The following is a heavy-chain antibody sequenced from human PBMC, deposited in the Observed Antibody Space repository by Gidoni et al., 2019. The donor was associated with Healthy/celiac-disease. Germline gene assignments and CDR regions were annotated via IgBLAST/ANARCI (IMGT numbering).Heavy chain of an antibody. J-gene: IGHJ6*03. CDR3: ARDRTGVDYYYMDV. D-gene: IGHD7-27*01. CDR1: AGTFSSYA. V-gene: IGHV1-69*04. Sequence: VQLVQSGAEVKKTGSSVTVRCKASAGTFSSYAISWVRQAPGQGLEWMGRIIPILGIANYAQKFQGRVTITADKSTSTAYMELSSLRSEDTAVYYCARDRTGVDYYYMDVWGKGTTVTVSS. CDR2: IIPILGIA.